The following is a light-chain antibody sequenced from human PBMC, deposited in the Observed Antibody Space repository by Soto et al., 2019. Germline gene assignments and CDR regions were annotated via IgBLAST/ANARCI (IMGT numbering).Light chain of an antibody. CDR1: SSDVGSDNL. CDR3: CSYAGSITYV. CDR2: EVS. V-gene: IGLV2-23*02. J-gene: IGLJ1*01. Sequence: QSALTQPASVSGSPGQSITISCTGTSSDVGSDNLVSWYQQHPGKAPKFIIYEVSQRPAGVPYRFSGSKSGNTAYLTISGLQAEDEADYYCCSYAGSITYVFGTGTKLTVL.